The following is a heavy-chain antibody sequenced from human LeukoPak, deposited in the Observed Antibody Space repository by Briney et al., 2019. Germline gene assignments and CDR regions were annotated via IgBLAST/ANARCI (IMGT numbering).Heavy chain of an antibody. CDR3: ARFEYSSSPLDY. CDR1: GGTFSSYA. Sequence: SVKVSCKASGGTFSSYAISWVRQAPGQGLEWMGRIIPIFGIANYAQKFQGRVTITADKSTSTAYMELSSLRSEDTAVYYCARFEYSSSPLDYWGQGTLVTASS. D-gene: IGHD6-6*01. CDR2: IIPIFGIA. V-gene: IGHV1-69*04. J-gene: IGHJ4*02.